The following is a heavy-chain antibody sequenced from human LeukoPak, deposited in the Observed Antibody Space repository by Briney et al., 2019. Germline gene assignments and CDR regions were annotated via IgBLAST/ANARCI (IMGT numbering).Heavy chain of an antibody. V-gene: IGHV3-33*06. D-gene: IGHD3-22*01. CDR2: IWYDGSNK. CDR3: AKDPDYYDNSGYYSY. Sequence: GGSLRLSCAASGFTFSSYGMHWVRQAPGKGLEWVAVIWYDGSNKYYADSVKGRFTISRDNSKNTLYLQVNSLSAEDTAVYYCAKDPDYYDNSGYYSYWGQGTLVTVSS. CDR1: GFTFSSYG. J-gene: IGHJ4*02.